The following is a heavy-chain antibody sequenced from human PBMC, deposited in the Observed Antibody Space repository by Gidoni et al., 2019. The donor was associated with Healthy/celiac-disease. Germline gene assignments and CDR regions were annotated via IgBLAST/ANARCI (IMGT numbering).Heavy chain of an antibody. V-gene: IGHV1-69*06. Sequence: QVQLVQSGAEVKKPGSSVKVSCKASGGTFSSYAISWGRQAPGQGLEWMGGIIPIFGTANYAQKFQGRVTITADKSTSTAYMELSSLRSEDTAVYYCARFCSSTSCYYYYYGMDVWGQGTTVTVSS. D-gene: IGHD2-2*01. CDR1: GGTFSSYA. J-gene: IGHJ6*02. CDR3: ARFCSSTSCYYYYYGMDV. CDR2: IIPIFGTA.